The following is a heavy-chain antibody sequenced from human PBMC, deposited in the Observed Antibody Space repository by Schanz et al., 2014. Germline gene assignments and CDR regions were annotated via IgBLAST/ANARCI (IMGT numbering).Heavy chain of an antibody. CDR2: VYTSGST. CDR1: GGSFSGYY. J-gene: IGHJ6*02. V-gene: IGHV4-59*10. D-gene: IGHD2-8*02. CDR3: ARDSLRGATGGYGMDV. Sequence: QVQLQQWGAGLLKPSETLSLTCAVYGGSFSGYYWSWIRQPAGKGLEWIGRVYTSGSTNYNPSLKSGVAIARDTSKNQFTRKLRSGTAADTAVYYCARDSLRGATGGYGMDVWGQGTTVTVSS.